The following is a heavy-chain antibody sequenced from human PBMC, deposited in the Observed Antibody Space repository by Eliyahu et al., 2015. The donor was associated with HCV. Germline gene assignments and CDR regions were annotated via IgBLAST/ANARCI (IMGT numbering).Heavy chain of an antibody. CDR2: ISSSGSTI. CDR3: ASLGYCSSTSCYGYYYYGMDV. D-gene: IGHD2-2*01. CDR1: GFTVSXYE. Sequence: EVQLVESGGGLVQPGGSLXXSXAASGFTVSXYEMNXVRXAPGKGXGWVSYISSSGSTIYYADSVKGRFTISRDNAKNSLYLQMNSLRAEDTAVYYCASLGYCSSTSCYGYYYYGMDVWGQGTTVTVSS. V-gene: IGHV3-48*03. J-gene: IGHJ6*02.